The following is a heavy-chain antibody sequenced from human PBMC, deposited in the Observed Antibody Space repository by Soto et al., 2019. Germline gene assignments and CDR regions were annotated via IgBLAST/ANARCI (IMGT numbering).Heavy chain of an antibody. CDR1: GGSISSGDYY. Sequence: SETLSLTCTVSGGSISSGDYYWSWIRQPPGKGLEWIGYIYYSGSTYYNPSLKSRVTISVDTSKNQFSLKLSSVTAADTAVYYCARVLRGTGYNLGDAFDIWGQGTMVTVSS. D-gene: IGHD5-12*01. CDR2: IYYSGST. V-gene: IGHV4-30-4*01. J-gene: IGHJ3*02. CDR3: ARVLRGTGYNLGDAFDI.